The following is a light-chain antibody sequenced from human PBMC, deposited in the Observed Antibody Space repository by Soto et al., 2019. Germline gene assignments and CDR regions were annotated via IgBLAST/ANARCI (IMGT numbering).Light chain of an antibody. Sequence: EIVLTQSPATLSLSPGGRGTLSCRASQNVSTYLIWYQQKPGQAPRLLIYDASNRATGIPARFSGSGSGTDFTLTISSLEPEDSAVYYWQQRSRWPRTFGQGTKVEI. V-gene: IGKV3-11*01. J-gene: IGKJ1*01. CDR1: QNVSTY. CDR2: DAS. CDR3: QQRSRWPRT.